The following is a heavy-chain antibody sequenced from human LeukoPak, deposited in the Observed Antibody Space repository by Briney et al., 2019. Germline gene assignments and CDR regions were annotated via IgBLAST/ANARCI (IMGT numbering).Heavy chain of an antibody. CDR2: ISDSGGRT. Sequence: PGGSLRLSCAVSGFTLSNYGMSWVRQAPGKGLEWVAGISDSGGRTNYADSVKGRFSISRDNPKNTLYLQMNSLRAEDTAVYFCAKRGVVIRVILVGFHKEANYFDSWGQGALVPVSS. CDR1: GFTLSNYG. D-gene: IGHD3-22*01. CDR3: AKRGVVIRVILVGFHKEANYFDS. V-gene: IGHV3-23*01. J-gene: IGHJ4*02.